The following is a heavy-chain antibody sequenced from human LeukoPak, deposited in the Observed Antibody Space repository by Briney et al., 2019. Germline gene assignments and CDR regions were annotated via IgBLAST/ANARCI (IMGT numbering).Heavy chain of an antibody. V-gene: IGHV1-69*06. J-gene: IGHJ6*03. Sequence: GASVKVSCKASGDTFRSYAIRWVRHAPGQGLEWMGGIIPIVGTTNYAQKFQDRVTITADKSTSTAYMELSSLRSEDTAVYYCARVVGLTGYSSSWYSGYYYYMDVWGKGTTVTVSS. CDR2: IIPIVGTT. D-gene: IGHD6-13*01. CDR3: ARVVGLTGYSSSWYSGYYYYMDV. CDR1: GDTFRSYA.